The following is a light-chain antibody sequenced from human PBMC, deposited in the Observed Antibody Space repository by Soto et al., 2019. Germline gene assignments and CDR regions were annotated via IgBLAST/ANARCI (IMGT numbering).Light chain of an antibody. J-gene: IGLJ2*01. V-gene: IGLV2-8*01. CDR2: DVT. Sequence: QSALTQPPSASGSPGQSVTISCTGTSSDVGGSNYVSWYQQHPGKAPKLMIHDVTERPSGVPDRFSGSKSGNTASLTVSGLQPEDEADYYCSSYAGTNALVFGGGTKLTVL. CDR3: SSYAGTNALV. CDR1: SSDVGGSNY.